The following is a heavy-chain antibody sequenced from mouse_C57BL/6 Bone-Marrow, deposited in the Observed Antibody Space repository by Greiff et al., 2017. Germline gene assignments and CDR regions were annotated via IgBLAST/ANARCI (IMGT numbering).Heavy chain of an antibody. Sequence: DVQLVESGGGLVKPGGSLKLSCAASGFTFSSYAMSWVRQTPEKRLEWVATISDGGSYTYYPDNVKGRFTISRDNAKNNLYLQMSHLKSEDTAMYYCAREGRREYFDVWGTGTTVTVSS. CDR2: ISDGGSYT. CDR1: GFTFSSYA. CDR3: AREGRREYFDV. V-gene: IGHV5-4*01. J-gene: IGHJ1*03.